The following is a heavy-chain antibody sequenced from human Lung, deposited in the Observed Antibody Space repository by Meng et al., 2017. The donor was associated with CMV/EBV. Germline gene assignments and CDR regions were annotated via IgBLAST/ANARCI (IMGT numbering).Heavy chain of an antibody. J-gene: IGHJ4*02. V-gene: IGHV1-46*01. CDR3: ARGVKDRGPSSSSNPYSSGWYYFDY. D-gene: IGHD6-19*01. Sequence: ASVXVSXXASGYTFTSYYMHWVRQAPGQGLEWMGIINPSGGSTSYAQKFQGRVTMTRDTSTSTVYMELSSLRSEDTAVYYCARGVKDRGPSSSSNPYSSGWYYFDYWGQGXLVTVSS. CDR2: INPSGGST. CDR1: GYTFTSYY.